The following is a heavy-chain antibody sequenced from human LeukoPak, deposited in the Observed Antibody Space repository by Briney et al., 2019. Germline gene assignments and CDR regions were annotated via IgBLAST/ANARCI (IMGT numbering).Heavy chain of an antibody. Sequence: GGFPRLSCSAPGFTFSNYSMHWVRQAPCKGLEWVAVISYDGSNKYYADSVKGRFTISRDNSKNTLYLQMNSLRAEDTAVYYCAKDTGLYFDYWGQGTLVTVSS. J-gene: IGHJ4*02. CDR2: ISYDGSNK. CDR1: GFTFSNYS. D-gene: IGHD1-14*01. V-gene: IGHV3-30*18. CDR3: AKDTGLYFDY.